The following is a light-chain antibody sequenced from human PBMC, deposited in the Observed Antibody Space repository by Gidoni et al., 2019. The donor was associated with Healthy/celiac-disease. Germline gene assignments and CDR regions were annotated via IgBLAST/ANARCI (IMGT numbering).Light chain of an antibody. Sequence: DIQMTQSPSSLSASVGDRVTITCRASQSISSYLNWYQQKPGKAPKLLIYAASSLQSGVLLRFSGSGSGTDFTLTISSLQPEDFATYYCQQSYSTPFTFGPGTKVDIK. CDR1: QSISSY. CDR2: AAS. J-gene: IGKJ3*01. V-gene: IGKV1-39*01. CDR3: QQSYSTPFT.